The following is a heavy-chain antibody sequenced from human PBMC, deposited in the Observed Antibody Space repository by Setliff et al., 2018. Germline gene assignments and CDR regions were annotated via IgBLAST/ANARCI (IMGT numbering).Heavy chain of an antibody. CDR2: INAY. V-gene: IGHV1-18*01. CDR1: GYTFTSYG. D-gene: IGHD2-15*01. J-gene: IGHJ5*02. Sequence: ASVKVSCKSSGYTFTSYGINWVRQAPGQGLEWMGWINAYAQKFQGRVTMTTDTSTSTAYMELRSLRSDDTAVYYCAKDRVEVVVAAPQARFDPWGQGTLVTVSS. CDR3: AKDRVEVVVAAPQARFDP.